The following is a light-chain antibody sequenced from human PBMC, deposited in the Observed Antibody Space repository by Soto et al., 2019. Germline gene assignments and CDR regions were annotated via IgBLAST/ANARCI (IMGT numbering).Light chain of an antibody. Sequence: QSVLTQPASVSGSPGQSITISCTGTSSDVGGYNYVSWYQQHPGKAPKLMIYDVSNRPSGVSNRCSGSKSGNTASLTISGLQADDEADYYCSSYTSSSTLYVFGTGTKLTVL. CDR1: SSDVGGYNY. J-gene: IGLJ1*01. CDR2: DVS. V-gene: IGLV2-14*01. CDR3: SSYTSSSTLYV.